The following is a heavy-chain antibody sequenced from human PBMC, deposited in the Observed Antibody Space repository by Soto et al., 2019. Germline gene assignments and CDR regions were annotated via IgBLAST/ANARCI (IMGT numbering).Heavy chain of an antibody. CDR3: ASWGYYYDSSGYYERSYGMDV. CDR1: GGSISSGGYY. J-gene: IGHJ6*02. Sequence: QVQLQESGPGLVKPSQTLSLTCTVSGGSISSGGYYWSWIRQHPGKGLEWIGYIYYSGSTYYNPSLKSRVTISVDTSKNQFSLKLSSVTAADTAVYYCASWGYYYDSSGYYERSYGMDVWGQGTTVTVSS. V-gene: IGHV4-31*03. D-gene: IGHD3-22*01. CDR2: IYYSGST.